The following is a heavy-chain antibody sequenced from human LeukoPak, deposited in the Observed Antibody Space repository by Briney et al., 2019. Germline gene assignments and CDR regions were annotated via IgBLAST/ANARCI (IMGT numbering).Heavy chain of an antibody. CDR3: ARTAVVTYFDY. D-gene: IGHD4-23*01. CDR1: GGSISSYY. CDR2: IYYSGST. V-gene: IGHV4-59*08. Sequence: SETLSVTCTVSGGSISSYYWSWIRQPPGKGLEWIGYIYYSGSTNYNPSLKSRVTISVDTSKNQFSLKLSSVTAADTAVYYCARTAVVTYFDYWGQGTLVTVSS. J-gene: IGHJ4*02.